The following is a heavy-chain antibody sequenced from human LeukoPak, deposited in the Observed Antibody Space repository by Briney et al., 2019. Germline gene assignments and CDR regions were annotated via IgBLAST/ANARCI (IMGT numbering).Heavy chain of an antibody. V-gene: IGHV3-23*01. D-gene: IGHD2-2*01. CDR1: GFTFSDYA. Sequence: GGSLRLSCAASGFTFSDYAMNWVRQAPGKGLEWVSGTGSTGVSTFYADSVNGRFTVCRDNSKNTLSLKMNSLRAEDTAVYYCAKDRGVVPAHYFDYWGQETLVTVSS. CDR2: TGSTGVST. J-gene: IGHJ4*02. CDR3: AKDRGVVPAHYFDY.